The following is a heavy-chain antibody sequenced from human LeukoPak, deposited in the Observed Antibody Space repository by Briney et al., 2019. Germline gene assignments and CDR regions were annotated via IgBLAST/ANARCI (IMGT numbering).Heavy chain of an antibody. CDR1: GFTFSSYA. CDR3: ARKAAPTSGYDY. Sequence: GGALRLSSAPPGFTFSSYAVYWVREAPGKGLEWVSAVSGSGGATYYADSVQGRFTVSRDNSKNTQYLQMNSLRAEDTALYYCARKAAPTSGYDYCGQGILVTVSS. V-gene: IGHV3-23*01. CDR2: VSGSGGAT. J-gene: IGHJ4*02. D-gene: IGHD5-18*01.